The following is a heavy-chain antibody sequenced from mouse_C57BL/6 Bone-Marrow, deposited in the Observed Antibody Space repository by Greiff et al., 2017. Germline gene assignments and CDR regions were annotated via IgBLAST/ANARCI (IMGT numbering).Heavy chain of an antibody. J-gene: IGHJ3*01. CDR1: GYSITSGYY. D-gene: IGHD2-10*02. CDR2: ISYDGSN. V-gene: IGHV3-6*01. CDR3: AREYGNYPWFAY. Sequence: EVKLQESGPGLVKPSQSLSLTCSVTGYSITSGYYWNWIRQFPGNKLEWMGYISYDGSNNYNPSLKNRISITRDTSKNQFFLKLNSVTTEDTATYYCAREYGNYPWFAYWGQGTLVTVSA.